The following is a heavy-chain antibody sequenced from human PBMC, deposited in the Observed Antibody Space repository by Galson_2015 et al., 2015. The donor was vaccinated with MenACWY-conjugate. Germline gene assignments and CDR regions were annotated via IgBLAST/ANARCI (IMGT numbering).Heavy chain of an antibody. J-gene: IGHJ6*03. CDR1: GLIVSNNY. CDR3: ARVLLRDIRTWEGYSHYYMDV. CDR2: IYSGGST. D-gene: IGHD5-12*01. Sequence: SLRLSCAASGLIVSNNYMRWVRQAPGKGLEWVSVIYSGGSTYYAGSVKGRVTISRDNAKNTVYLQMNSLRAEDTAVYYCARVLLRDIRTWEGYSHYYMDVWGKGTTVTVSS. V-gene: IGHV3-53*01.